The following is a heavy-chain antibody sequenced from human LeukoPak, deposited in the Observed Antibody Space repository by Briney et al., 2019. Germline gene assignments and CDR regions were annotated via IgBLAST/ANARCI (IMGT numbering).Heavy chain of an antibody. V-gene: IGHV4-39*07. J-gene: IGHJ4*02. CDR1: GGSISSSSYY. CDR3: ARVGNYCSSTSCYFGPYYFDY. CDR2: IYYSRST. D-gene: IGHD2-2*01. Sequence: SETLSLTCTVSGGSISSSSYYWGWIRQPPGNGLEGIGRIYYSRSTYYNPSLKSRVTISVDTSKNQFSLKLSSVTAAVTAVYYCARVGNYCSSTSCYFGPYYFDYWGQGTLVTVSS.